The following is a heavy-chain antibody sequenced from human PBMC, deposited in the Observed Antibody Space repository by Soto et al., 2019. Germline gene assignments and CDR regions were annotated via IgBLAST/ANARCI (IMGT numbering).Heavy chain of an antibody. CDR2: ISGSGNST. CDR1: GFTFSSYA. J-gene: IGHJ2*01. V-gene: IGHV3-23*01. Sequence: EVQLLESGGGLVQPGGSLRLSCAASGFTFSSYAMSWVRQAPGKGLEWVSTISGSGNSTYYADSVKGRFTISRDNSKNTLHLQMNSLRAEDTAVYYCAKDLVYCSGTRCSTDWYFDLWGRGTLVTVSS. D-gene: IGHD2-2*01. CDR3: AKDLVYCSGTRCSTDWYFDL.